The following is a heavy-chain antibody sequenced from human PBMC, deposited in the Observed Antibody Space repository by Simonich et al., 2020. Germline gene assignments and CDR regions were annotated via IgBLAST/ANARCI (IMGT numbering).Heavy chain of an antibody. J-gene: IGHJ6*02. CDR3: ARVGYSNYYYYGMDV. CDR2: IYQSGVT. CDR1: GYSTSSGYY. V-gene: IGHV4-38-2*01. Sequence: QVQLQESGPGLVKPSETLSLTCAVSGYSTSSGYYWGWIRQPPGKGLEWSGSIYQSGVTYYNPSLKSRVTISVDTSNNQFSLKLSSVTAADTAVYYCARVGYSNYYYYGMDVWGQGTTVTVSS. D-gene: IGHD6-13*01.